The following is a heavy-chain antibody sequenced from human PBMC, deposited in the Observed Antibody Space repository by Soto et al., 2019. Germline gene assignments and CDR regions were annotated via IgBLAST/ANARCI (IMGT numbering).Heavy chain of an antibody. D-gene: IGHD3-22*01. Sequence: GASVKVSCKTSGHTLINYYMHWVRQAPGQGLDWLGKIDPSGNGTSYAEGFQGRITLTSDTSTKTVYVELSSLRSEDTAIYYCAINYYDSSGYLYWGQGTLVTVSS. V-gene: IGHV1-46*01. CDR3: AINYYDSSGYLY. J-gene: IGHJ4*02. CDR2: IDPSGNGT. CDR1: GHTLINYY.